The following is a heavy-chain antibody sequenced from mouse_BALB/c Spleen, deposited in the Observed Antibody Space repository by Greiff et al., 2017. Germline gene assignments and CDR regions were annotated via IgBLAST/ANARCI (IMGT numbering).Heavy chain of an antibody. CDR3: ARYGNSYAMDY. CDR2: IAPGSGST. V-gene: IGHV1S41*01. D-gene: IGHD2-1*01. CDR1: GYTFTSYW. J-gene: IGHJ4*01. Sequence: DLVKPGASVKLSCKASGYTFTSYWINWIKQRPGQGLEWIGRIAPGSGSTYYNEMFKGKATLTVDTSSSTAYIQLSSLSSEDSAVYFYARYGNSYAMDYWGQGTSVTVSS.